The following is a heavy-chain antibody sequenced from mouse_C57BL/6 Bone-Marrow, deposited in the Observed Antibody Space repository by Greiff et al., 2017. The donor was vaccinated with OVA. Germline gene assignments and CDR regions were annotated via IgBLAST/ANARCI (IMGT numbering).Heavy chain of an antibody. CDR2: IWRGGST. J-gene: IGHJ4*01. CDR1: GFSLTSYG. CDR3: ALHYDVNAMDY. Sequence: QVQLQQSGPGLVQPSQSLSITCTVSGFSLTSYGVHWVRQSPGKGLEWLGVIWRGGSTDYNADFMSSLCITKNNSKSQVFFKRNSQQADDTAIYYCALHYDVNAMDYWGQGTSVTVSS. D-gene: IGHD2-4*01. V-gene: IGHV2-5*01.